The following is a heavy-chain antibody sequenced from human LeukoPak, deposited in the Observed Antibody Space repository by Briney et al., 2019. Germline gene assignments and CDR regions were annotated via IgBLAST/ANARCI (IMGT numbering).Heavy chain of an antibody. Sequence: QPGGSLRLSCAASGFTFSSYEMNWVRQAPGKGLEWVSYISSSGSTIYYVDSVKGRFTISRDNAKNSLYLQTNSLRAEDTAVYYYASYSYGYRSLDYWGQGTLVTVSS. CDR3: ASYSYGYRSLDY. D-gene: IGHD5-18*01. CDR2: ISSSGSTI. V-gene: IGHV3-48*03. J-gene: IGHJ4*02. CDR1: GFTFSSYE.